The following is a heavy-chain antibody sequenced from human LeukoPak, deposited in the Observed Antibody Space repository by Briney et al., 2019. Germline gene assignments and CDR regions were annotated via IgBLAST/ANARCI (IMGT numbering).Heavy chain of an antibody. CDR2: ISSSSSTI. Sequence: GGSLRLSCAASGFTFSSYSMNWVRQAPGKGLEWVSYISSSSSTIYYADSVKGRFTISRDNAKNSLYLQMNSLRAEDTAVYYCASLHDPYYYYMDVWGKGTTVTVSS. V-gene: IGHV3-48*04. J-gene: IGHJ6*03. CDR3: ASLHDPYYYYMDV. D-gene: IGHD1-1*01. CDR1: GFTFSSYS.